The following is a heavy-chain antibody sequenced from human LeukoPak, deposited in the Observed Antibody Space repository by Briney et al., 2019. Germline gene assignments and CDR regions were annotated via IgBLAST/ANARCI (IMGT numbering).Heavy chain of an antibody. J-gene: IGHJ5*02. CDR2: IYTSGST. CDR1: GGSISSYY. Sequence: SETLSLTCTVSGGSISSYYWSWIRQPAGKGLEWIGRIYTSGSTNYNPSLKSRVTMSVDTSKNQFSLKLSSVTAADTAVYYCARGNQYCSGGSCYYNWFDPWGQGTLVTVSS. CDR3: ARGNQYCSGGSCYYNWFDP. D-gene: IGHD2-15*01. V-gene: IGHV4-4*07.